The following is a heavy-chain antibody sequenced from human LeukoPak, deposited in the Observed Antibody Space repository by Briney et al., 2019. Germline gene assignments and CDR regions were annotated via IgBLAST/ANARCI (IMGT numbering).Heavy chain of an antibody. J-gene: IGHJ5*01. V-gene: IGHV6-1*01. CDR3: ARDPSDDQGFDC. CDR2: TYYRSKWTY. Sequence: SQSLSLTCAISGDSVSSNTAAWYWIRQSPSRGLGWLGRTYYRSKWTYEYAESVRSRITINVDTSKNQFSLHLNSVTPEDTAVYYCARDPSDDQGFDCWGQGTLVTVSS. CDR1: GDSVSSNTAA. D-gene: IGHD3-3*01.